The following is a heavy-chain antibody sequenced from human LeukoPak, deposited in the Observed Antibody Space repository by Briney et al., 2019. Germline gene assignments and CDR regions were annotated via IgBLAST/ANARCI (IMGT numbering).Heavy chain of an antibody. CDR1: GFTFSSYS. CDR2: ISSSSSYI. D-gene: IGHD3-22*01. Sequence: GGSLRLSCAASGFTFSSYSMNWVRQAPGKGLEWVSSISSSSSYIYYADSVKGRFTISRDNSKNTLYLQMNSLRAEDTAVYYCAREGNYYDSSGYFDYWGQGTLVTVSS. J-gene: IGHJ4*02. V-gene: IGHV3-21*01. CDR3: AREGNYYDSSGYFDY.